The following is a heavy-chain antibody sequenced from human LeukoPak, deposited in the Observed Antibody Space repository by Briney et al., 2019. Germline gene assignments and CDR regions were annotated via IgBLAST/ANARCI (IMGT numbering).Heavy chain of an antibody. J-gene: IGHJ4*02. D-gene: IGHD2-21*01. Sequence: SQTLSLTCTVSGGSISSGSHYWSWIRQPAGKGLEWIGRIYTSGSTNYNSSLESRVTISVDTSRNRFSLKLSSVTAADTAVYYCARDGRLEGCGGDCYPDYWGQGTLVTVSS. V-gene: IGHV4-61*02. CDR1: GGSISSGSHY. CDR3: ARDGRLEGCGGDCYPDY. CDR2: IYTSGST.